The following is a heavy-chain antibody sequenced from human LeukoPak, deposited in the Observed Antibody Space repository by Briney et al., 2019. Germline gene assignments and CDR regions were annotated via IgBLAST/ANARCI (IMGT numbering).Heavy chain of an antibody. J-gene: IGHJ4*02. CDR1: GFTFSSYG. CDR3: AKGIRNFDY. CDR2: ISYDGSNK. Sequence: PGRSLRLSCAASGFTFSSYGMHWVRQAPGKGLEWVAVISYDGSNKYYADSVKGRFTISRDNSKNTLYLQMNSLRAEDTAVYYCAKGIRNFDYWGQGTLVTVSS. V-gene: IGHV3-30*18.